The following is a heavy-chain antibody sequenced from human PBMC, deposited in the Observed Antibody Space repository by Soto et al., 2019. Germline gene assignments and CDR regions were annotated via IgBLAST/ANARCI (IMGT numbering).Heavy chain of an antibody. J-gene: IGHJ6*02. CDR3: ARDVDMDYYYYGMDV. CDR2: IKQDGSEK. V-gene: IGHV3-7*03. CDR1: GFTFSSYW. Sequence: GGSLRLSCAASGFTFSSYWMSWVRQAPGKGLEWVANIKQDGSEKYYVDSVKGRFTISRDNAKNSLYLQMNSLRAEDTAVYYRARDVDMDYYYYGMDVWGQGTTVTVSS. D-gene: IGHD5-12*01.